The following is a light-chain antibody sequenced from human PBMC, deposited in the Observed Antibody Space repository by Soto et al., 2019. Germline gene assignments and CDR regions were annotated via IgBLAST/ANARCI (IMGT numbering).Light chain of an antibody. J-gene: IGKJ1*01. CDR3: QHSKTWT. Sequence: DIQMTQSPSSLSASLGDRVTITCRASQGISTYLKWYQQKPGKAPKLLLYAASSLQSGVTSRFSGSGSETDFTLTISSLQPEDIATYSRQHSKTWTFGQGTKVDIK. V-gene: IGKV1-39*01. CDR1: QGISTY. CDR2: AAS.